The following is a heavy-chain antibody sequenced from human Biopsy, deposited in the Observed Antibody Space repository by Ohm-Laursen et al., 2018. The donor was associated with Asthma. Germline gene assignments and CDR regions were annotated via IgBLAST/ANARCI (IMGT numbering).Heavy chain of an antibody. Sequence: SLRPSCSASGFTFGDYWMSWVRQVPGKGLEWVANIKHDGTEKNHVDSLKGRLTISRDNAKNSLYLQMNSLRAEDTAVYYCARTFHFWSPYHAEHYQLWGQGTLVTVSS. D-gene: IGHD3-3*02. CDR1: GFTFGDYW. CDR2: IKHDGTEK. CDR3: ARTFHFWSPYHAEHYQL. V-gene: IGHV3-7*01. J-gene: IGHJ1*01.